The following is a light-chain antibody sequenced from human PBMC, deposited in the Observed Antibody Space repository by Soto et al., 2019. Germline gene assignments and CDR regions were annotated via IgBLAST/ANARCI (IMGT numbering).Light chain of an antibody. CDR1: QGISNY. CDR3: QKYNSAPQT. Sequence: DIQMTQSPSSLSASVGDRVTITCRASQGISNYLAWYHQKPGKVPKRLSYSASTLQSGVPSRFSGSGSGTDFTITISSLEPEDVATYYCQKYNSAPQTFGQGTKVEIK. J-gene: IGKJ1*01. CDR2: SAS. V-gene: IGKV1-27*01.